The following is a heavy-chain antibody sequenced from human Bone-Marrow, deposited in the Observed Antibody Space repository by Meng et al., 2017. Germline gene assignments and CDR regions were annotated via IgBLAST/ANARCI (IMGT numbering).Heavy chain of an antibody. V-gene: IGHV4-34*01. CDR1: GGSFSDYY. Sequence: QVQLQQWGAGRLKPSEILSPTCVGSGGSFSDYYWSWIRQPPGKGLEWIGEINHSGSTNYNPSLESRATISVDTSQNNLSLKLSSVTAADSAVYYCARGPTTMAHDFDYWGQGTLVTVSS. D-gene: IGHD4-11*01. J-gene: IGHJ4*02. CDR2: INHSGST. CDR3: ARGPTTMAHDFDY.